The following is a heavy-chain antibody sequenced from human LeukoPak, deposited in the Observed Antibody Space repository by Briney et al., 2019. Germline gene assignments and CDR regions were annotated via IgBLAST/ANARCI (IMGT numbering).Heavy chain of an antibody. CDR2: IKQDGSEK. V-gene: IGHV3-7*02. CDR3: ARVSLLDDGGLGDY. Sequence: GGSLRLSCAASGFTFNNYWMSWVRQAPGKGLEWVANIKQDGSEKYFADSLKGRFTISRDNAKNSLYLQMNSLRAEDTAVYYCARVSLLDDGGLGDYWGQGTLVTVSS. J-gene: IGHJ4*02. CDR1: GFTFNNYW. D-gene: IGHD4-23*01.